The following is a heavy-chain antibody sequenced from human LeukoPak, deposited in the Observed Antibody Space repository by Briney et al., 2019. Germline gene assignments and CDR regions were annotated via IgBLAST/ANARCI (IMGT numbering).Heavy chain of an antibody. D-gene: IGHD3-22*01. CDR2: INPNSGGT. Sequence: GASVKVSCKASGYTFTGYYMHWVRQAPGQGLEWMGWINPNSGGTNYAQKFQGRVTMTRDTSISTAYMELSRLRSDDTAVYYCARGYYDSSGYFIDYWGQGTLVTVSS. CDR3: ARGYYDSSGYFIDY. J-gene: IGHJ4*02. CDR1: GYTFTGYY. V-gene: IGHV1-2*02.